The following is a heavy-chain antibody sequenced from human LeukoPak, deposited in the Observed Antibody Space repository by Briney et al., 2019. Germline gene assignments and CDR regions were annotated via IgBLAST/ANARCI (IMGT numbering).Heavy chain of an antibody. V-gene: IGHV4-34*01. J-gene: IGHJ4*02. CDR1: GGSFSGYY. CDR3: ARAGSIAVAGPDY. Sequence: SSETLSLTCAVYGGSFSGYYWSWIRQPPGKGLEWIGEINHSGSTNYNPSLKSRVTISVDTSKNQFSLKLSSVTAADTAVYYCARAGSIAVAGPDYWGQGTLVTVSS. D-gene: IGHD6-19*01. CDR2: INHSGST.